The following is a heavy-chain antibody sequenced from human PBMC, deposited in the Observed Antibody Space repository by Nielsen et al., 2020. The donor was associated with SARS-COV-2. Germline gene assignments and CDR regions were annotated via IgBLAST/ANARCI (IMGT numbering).Heavy chain of an antibody. Sequence: GESLKISCAASGFTFSDYYMSWIRQAPGKGLEWVSYISSSGSTIYYADSVKGRFTISRDNAKNSLYLQMNSLRAEDTAVYYCARDHCSGGSCYYYYYYGMDVWGQGTTVTVSS. CDR2: ISSSGSTI. J-gene: IGHJ6*02. CDR3: ARDHCSGGSCYYYYYYGMDV. D-gene: IGHD2-15*01. V-gene: IGHV3-11*01. CDR1: GFTFSDYY.